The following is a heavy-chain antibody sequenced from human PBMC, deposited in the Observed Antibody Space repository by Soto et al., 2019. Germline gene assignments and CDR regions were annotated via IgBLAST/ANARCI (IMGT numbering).Heavy chain of an antibody. CDR1: GGSISSSKW. J-gene: IGHJ5*02. V-gene: IGHV4-4*02. D-gene: IGHD3-22*01. CDR3: ARRNYDTTGYYYWFDP. CDR2: IYPSGST. Sequence: SETLSLTCAVSGGSISSSKWWSWVRQSPGKGLEWIGEIYPSGSTNYNPPLKSRVTISVDKSKNQFSLKLTSVTAADTAVYYCARRNYDTTGYYYWFDPWGQGTLVTVSS.